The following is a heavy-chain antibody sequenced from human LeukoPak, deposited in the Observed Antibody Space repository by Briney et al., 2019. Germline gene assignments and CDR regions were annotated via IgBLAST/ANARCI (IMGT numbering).Heavy chain of an antibody. CDR3: ARHIGYSNSAFDP. Sequence: SETLSLTCAVYGGSFSGYYWSWIRQPPGKGLEWIGEINHSGSTNYNPSLKSRVTISVDTSKNQFSLKLSSVTAADTAVYYCARHIGYSNSAFDPWGQGTLVTVSS. CDR1: GGSFSGYY. CDR2: INHSGST. D-gene: IGHD6-13*01. V-gene: IGHV4-34*01. J-gene: IGHJ5*02.